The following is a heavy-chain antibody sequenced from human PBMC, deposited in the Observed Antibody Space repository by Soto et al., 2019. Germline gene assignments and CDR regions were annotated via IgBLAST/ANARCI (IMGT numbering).Heavy chain of an antibody. V-gene: IGHV1-3*01. J-gene: IGHJ1*01. CDR1: GYTFTSYA. Sequence: ASVKVSCKASGYTFTSYAMHWVRQAPGQRLEWMGWINAGNGNTKYSQKFQGRVTITRDTSASTAYMELSSLRSEDTAVYYCAREKKTTVVSQAYFQHWGQGTLVTVSS. D-gene: IGHD4-17*01. CDR2: INAGNGNT. CDR3: AREKKTTVVSQAYFQH.